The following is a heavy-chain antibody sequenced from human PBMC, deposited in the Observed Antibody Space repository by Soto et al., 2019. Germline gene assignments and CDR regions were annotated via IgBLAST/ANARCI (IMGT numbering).Heavy chain of an antibody. CDR3: ARLQFGEGFDY. CDR1: GGSISGGGFS. D-gene: IGHD3-10*01. V-gene: IGHV4-30-2*01. CDR2: ILHTGGT. J-gene: IGHJ4*02. Sequence: SETLSLTCTVSGGSISGGGFSWSWIRQPPGKGLEWIGYILHTGGTQYNPSLKSRVSMSVDKSKNQFSLHLTSVTAADTAVYYCARLQFGEGFDYWGQGALVTVSS.